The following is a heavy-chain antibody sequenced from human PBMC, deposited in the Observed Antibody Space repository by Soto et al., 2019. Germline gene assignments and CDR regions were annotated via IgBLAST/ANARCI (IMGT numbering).Heavy chain of an antibody. CDR3: ARGGLEPVDY. Sequence: EVQLVESGGGLVQPGGSLRLSCAGSGFTFSTYWMHWVRQAPGKGLVWVSRIDDGGTFTTYADSVKGRFTVSRDNAKNTLYLQMHSLTAEDTAVYYCARGGLEPVDYWGQGTLVIVSS. D-gene: IGHD2-2*01. CDR2: IDDGGTFT. V-gene: IGHV3-74*01. J-gene: IGHJ4*02. CDR1: GFTFSTYW.